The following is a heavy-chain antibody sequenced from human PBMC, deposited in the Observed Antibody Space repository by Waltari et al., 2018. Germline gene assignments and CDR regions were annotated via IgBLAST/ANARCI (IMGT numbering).Heavy chain of an antibody. D-gene: IGHD3-22*01. CDR1: GYSFTSYW. CDR2: ISPVDSDT. CDR3: ARQGGGSSGYYYALGAFDI. V-gene: IGHV5-51*01. Sequence: EVQLVQSGAEVKKPGESLKISCKGSGYSFTSYWIGWVRKMPGKGLEWMGIISPVDSDTRYSPSFQGQVTISADKSISTAYLQWSSLKASDTAMYYCARQGGGSSGYYYALGAFDIWGQGTMVTVSS. J-gene: IGHJ3*02.